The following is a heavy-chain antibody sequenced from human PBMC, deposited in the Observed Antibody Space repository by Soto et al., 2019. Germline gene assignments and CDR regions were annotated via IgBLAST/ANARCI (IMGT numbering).Heavy chain of an antibody. J-gene: IGHJ4*02. V-gene: IGHV1-69*02. CDR3: ASSYGSGYRAFDS. CDR1: GDTFNFYS. CDR2: INPILSLS. D-gene: IGHD3-10*01. Sequence: QVQLVQSGAEVKKPGSSVRVSCKASGDTFNFYSINWVRPAPGLGLEWMGRINPILSLSNYAPRFQGRVTMTAEKSTTTAYMELSSLRSEDTAMYYCASSYGSGYRAFDSWGQGALVTVSS.